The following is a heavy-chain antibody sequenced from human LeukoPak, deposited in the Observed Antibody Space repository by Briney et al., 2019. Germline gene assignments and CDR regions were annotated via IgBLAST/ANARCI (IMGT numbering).Heavy chain of an antibody. CDR2: IYYSGTT. J-gene: IGHJ3*02. D-gene: IGHD1-26*01. CDR3: ARRLGAMGTFAFDI. CDR1: GDSISSGNFY. Sequence: TSETLSLTCTVSGDSISSGNFYWGWIRQPPGKGLEWIGSIYYSGTTYYNPSLKSRVTVSVDTSKNQFSLKLSSVTAADTAVYYCARRLGAMGTFAFDIWGQGTMVTVSS. V-gene: IGHV4-39*01.